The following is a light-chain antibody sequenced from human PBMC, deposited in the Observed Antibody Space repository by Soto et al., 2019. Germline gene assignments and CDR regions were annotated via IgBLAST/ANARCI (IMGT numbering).Light chain of an antibody. CDR1: SSNIGNNY. V-gene: IGLV1-51*01. CDR3: ATWDSSLSAVV. CDR2: DTN. J-gene: IGLJ2*01. Sequence: QSVLAQPPSVSAAPGQKVTISCSGSSSNIGNNYVSWYQQLPGTAPKLLIYDTNERPSGIPDRFSGSKSGASATLGITGLQTGDEADYFCATWDSSLSAVVFGGGTKLTVL.